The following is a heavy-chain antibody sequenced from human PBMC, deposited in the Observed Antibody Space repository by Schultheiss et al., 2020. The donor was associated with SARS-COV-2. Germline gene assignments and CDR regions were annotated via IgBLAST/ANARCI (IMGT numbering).Heavy chain of an antibody. CDR1: GYTFTSYY. CDR2: ISAYNGNT. V-gene: IGHV1-18*04. J-gene: IGHJ6*03. CDR3: ASKNGGTYGSGSSYYMDV. Sequence: ASVKVSCKASGYTFTSYYMHWVRQAPGQGLEWMGWISAYNGNTNYAQKLQGRVTMTTDTSTSTVYMELSSLRSEDTAVYYCASKNGGTYGSGSSYYMDVWGRGTTVTVSS. D-gene: IGHD3-10*01.